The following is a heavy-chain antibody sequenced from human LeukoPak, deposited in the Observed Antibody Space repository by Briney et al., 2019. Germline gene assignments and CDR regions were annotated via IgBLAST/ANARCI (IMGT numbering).Heavy chain of an antibody. Sequence: GGSLRLSCAASGFTFSSYEMNWVRQAPGKGLEWISYISSSGSTIYYADSVKGRFTISRDNSKNTLYLQMNSLRAEDTAVYYCAKVKSPAAAVNTLGFDYWGQGTLVTVSS. J-gene: IGHJ4*02. D-gene: IGHD6-13*01. CDR2: ISSSGSTI. CDR1: GFTFSSYE. CDR3: AKVKSPAAAVNTLGFDY. V-gene: IGHV3-48*03.